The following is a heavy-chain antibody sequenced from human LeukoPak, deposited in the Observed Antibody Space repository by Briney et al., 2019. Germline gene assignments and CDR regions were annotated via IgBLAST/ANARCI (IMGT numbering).Heavy chain of an antibody. CDR3: AKGTEGDGYNPSVFDY. V-gene: IGHV3-48*04. CDR2: IRSGGTNT. J-gene: IGHJ4*02. CDR1: GFTFSSFS. D-gene: IGHD5-24*01. Sequence: PGGSLRLSCAASGFTFSSFSMNWVRQAPGKGLEWVSYIRSGGTNTDYTGSVKGRFTISRDNAKNSLYLQMNSLRAEDTAVYYCAKGTEGDGYNPSVFDYWGQGTLVTVSS.